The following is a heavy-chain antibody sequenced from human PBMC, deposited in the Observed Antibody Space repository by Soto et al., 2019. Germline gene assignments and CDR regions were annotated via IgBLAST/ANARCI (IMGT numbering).Heavy chain of an antibody. CDR3: AREVLAEYCGGDCKYTWFDL. CDR2: IYDSGIT. Sequence: PSERMSLAGNVAGDSIGGYCWTWNRQPPGKGLEWIGYIYDSGITNYNPSLKSRVTISIDTSKIQFSLKLSSVTAADTAVYYCAREVLAEYCGGDCKYTWFDLWGQGTLVTVSS. D-gene: IGHD2-21*02. V-gene: IGHV4-59*01. J-gene: IGHJ5*02. CDR1: GDSIGGYC.